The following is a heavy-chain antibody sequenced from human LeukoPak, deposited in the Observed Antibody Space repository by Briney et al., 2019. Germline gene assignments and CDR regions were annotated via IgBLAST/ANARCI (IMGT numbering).Heavy chain of an antibody. CDR2: IKQDGSEK. V-gene: IGHV3-7*01. Sequence: GGSLRLSCAASGFTLSSYWMTWVRQAPGKGLEWVANIKQDGSEKYYLDSVKGRFTISRDNAKNSLYLQMNSLRAEDTALYYCARERTAYTVEYWGQGTLVTVSS. D-gene: IGHD3-16*01. CDR3: ARERTAYTVEY. J-gene: IGHJ4*02. CDR1: GFTLSSYW.